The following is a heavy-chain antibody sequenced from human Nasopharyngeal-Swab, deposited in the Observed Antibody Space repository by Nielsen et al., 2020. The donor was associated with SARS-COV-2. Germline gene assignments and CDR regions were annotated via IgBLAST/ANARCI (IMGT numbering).Heavy chain of an antibody. CDR1: GDRVSSSSAA. CDR3: ARARGAYGDYYYYYYADV. Sequence: QTQALSSAISGDRVSSSSAAWNRIRQSPSRGLEWLGRTYYRSKWYNDYAVSVKRRITINPDTSKNQFSLHLNSVTPEDTAVYYCARARGAYGDYYYYYYADVWGKGTTVTVSS. V-gene: IGHV6-1*01. J-gene: IGHJ6*03. D-gene: IGHD4-17*01. CDR2: TYYRSKWYN.